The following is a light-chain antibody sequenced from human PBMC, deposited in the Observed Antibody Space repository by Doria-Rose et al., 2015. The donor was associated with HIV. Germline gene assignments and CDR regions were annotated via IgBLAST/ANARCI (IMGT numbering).Light chain of an antibody. CDR1: QSFSSTY. CDR3: HQYGTSWT. J-gene: IGKJ1*01. V-gene: IGKV3-20*01. Sequence: EIVMTQSPGTLSLSPGERATLSCRASQSFSSTYLAWYQQKPCQAPSLLIYDGSTRATGIPDRFSASGSVTDFTLTINRLEPEDFALYYCHQYGTSWTFGQGTKVEI. CDR2: DGS.